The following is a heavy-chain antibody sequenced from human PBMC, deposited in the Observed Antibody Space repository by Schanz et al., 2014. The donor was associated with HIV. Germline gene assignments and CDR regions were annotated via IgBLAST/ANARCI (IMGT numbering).Heavy chain of an antibody. CDR3: AKPEYDSRGSSQSHFDY. V-gene: IGHV3-30*18. CDR2: ISHDGSKK. CDR1: GFTFSSYG. J-gene: IGHJ4*02. Sequence: QVQLVESGGGVVQPGRSLRLSCAASGFTFSSYGMYWVRQAPGKGLEWVAVISHDGSKKYYADSVRGRITISRDNSKNTLYLQMTTLRIDDTAVYYCAKPEYDSRGSSQSHFDYWGQGTLVTVSS. D-gene: IGHD3-22*01.